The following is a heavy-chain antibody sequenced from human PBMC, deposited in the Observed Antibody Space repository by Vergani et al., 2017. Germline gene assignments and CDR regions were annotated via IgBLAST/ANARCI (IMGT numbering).Heavy chain of an antibody. D-gene: IGHD6-13*01. CDR2: ISYDGSNK. J-gene: IGHJ4*02. V-gene: IGHV3-30*18. CDR1: GFTFSSYG. Sequence: QVQLVESGGGVVQPGRSLRLSCAASGFTFSSYGMHWVRQAPGKGLEWVAVISYDGSNKYYADSVKGRFTISRDNSKNTLYLQMNSLRAEDTAVYYCAKGGYSSSWYGDYWGQGTLVTVSS. CDR3: AKGGYSSSWYGDY.